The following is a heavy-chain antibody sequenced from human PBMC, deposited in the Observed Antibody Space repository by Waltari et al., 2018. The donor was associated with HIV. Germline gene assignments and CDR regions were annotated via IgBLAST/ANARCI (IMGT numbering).Heavy chain of an antibody. CDR3: ARDLYSSGWGYFDY. V-gene: IGHV3-7*01. Sequence: EVQLVESGGGLVQPGGSLRLSCAASGFTFSSYWMRWVSQAPGKGLEWVANIKQDGSEKYYVDSVKGRFTISRDNAKNSLYLQMNSLRAEDTAVYYCARDLYSSGWGYFDYWGQGTLVTVSS. D-gene: IGHD6-19*01. CDR1: GFTFSSYW. J-gene: IGHJ4*02. CDR2: IKQDGSEK.